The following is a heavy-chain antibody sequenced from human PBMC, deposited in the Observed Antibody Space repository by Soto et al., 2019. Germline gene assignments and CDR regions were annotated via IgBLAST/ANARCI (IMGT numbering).Heavy chain of an antibody. Sequence: SETLSLTCTVSGGSISSYYWSWIRRPPGKGLEWIGYIYYSGSTNYNPSLKSRVTISVDTSKNQFSLKMSSVTAADTAVYYCARHHRAGILDYWGRGTLVTVSS. CDR1: GGSISSYY. CDR2: IYYSGST. J-gene: IGHJ4*02. V-gene: IGHV4-59*08. D-gene: IGHD1-20*01. CDR3: ARHHRAGILDY.